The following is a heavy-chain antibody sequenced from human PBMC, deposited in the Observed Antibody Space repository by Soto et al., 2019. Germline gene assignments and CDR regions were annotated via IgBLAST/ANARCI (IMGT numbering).Heavy chain of an antibody. D-gene: IGHD6-19*01. V-gene: IGHV4-34*02. CDR3: AREGGSGWYYYDY. CDR2: INYTGTT. CDR1: GGSFSGYS. J-gene: IGHJ4*01. Sequence: QVQLQQWGAGLLKPSETLSLTCAVNGGSFSGYSWTWIRQAPGKGLDWIGEINYTGTTNYSPSLKCRVTLSVDTSKTQFSLELRSVSAADTAVYYCAREGGSGWYYYDYWGHGTLVTVSS.